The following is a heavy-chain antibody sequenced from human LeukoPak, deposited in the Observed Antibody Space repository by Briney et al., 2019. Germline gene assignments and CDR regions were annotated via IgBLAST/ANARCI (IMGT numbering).Heavy chain of an antibody. D-gene: IGHD3-10*01. CDR1: GFTFSSYS. CDR3: TRWATMVRGVYDGFDI. Sequence: PGGSLRLSCAASGFTFSSYSMNWVRQAPGKGLEWVSVIYSGGSTYYADSVKGRFIISRDNSKNTLYLQMNSLRGEDTAVYYCTRWATMVRGVYDGFDIWGQGTMVTVSS. CDR2: IYSGGST. V-gene: IGHV3-66*01. J-gene: IGHJ3*02.